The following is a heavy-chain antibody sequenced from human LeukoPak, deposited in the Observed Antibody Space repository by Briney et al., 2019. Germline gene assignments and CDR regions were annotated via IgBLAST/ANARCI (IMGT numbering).Heavy chain of an antibody. V-gene: IGHV3-7*01. J-gene: IGHJ4*02. CDR3: ARGTYSFDY. CDR2: IAQDGSQT. Sequence: GGSLRLSCAASGFTFSNFWMTWVRQAPGKGLEWVANIAQDGSQTYYVDSVKGRFTISRDNAKNSLHLHMNSLRAEDTAVYYCARGTYSFDYRGQGILVTVSS. CDR1: GFTFSNFW.